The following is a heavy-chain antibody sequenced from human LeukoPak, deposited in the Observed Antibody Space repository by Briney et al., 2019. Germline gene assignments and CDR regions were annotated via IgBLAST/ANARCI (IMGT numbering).Heavy chain of an antibody. CDR1: GFTFSSYA. J-gene: IGHJ4*02. V-gene: IGHV3-23*01. CDR3: AKEAAYGDYQYYFDY. Sequence: GGPLRLSCAASGFTFSSYAMSWVSRAPGKGLEWVSAISGSGGSTYYADSVKGRFTISGDNSKNTLYLQMNSLRAEDTAVYYCAKEAAYGDYQYYFDYWGQGTLVTVSS. D-gene: IGHD4-17*01. CDR2: ISGSGGST.